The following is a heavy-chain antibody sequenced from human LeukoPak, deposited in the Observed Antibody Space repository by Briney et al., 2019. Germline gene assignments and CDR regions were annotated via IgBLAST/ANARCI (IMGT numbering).Heavy chain of an antibody. CDR1: GFTVSSNY. Sequence: GGSLRLSCAASGFTVSSNYMSWVRQAPGKGLEWVANMKYDGSEKYYVDSVRGRFTISRDNAENSLFLQMNSLRAGDTAVYYCAREGTITAYNFDYWGQGTPVTVSS. V-gene: IGHV3-7*05. CDR3: AREGTITAYNFDY. CDR2: MKYDGSEK. J-gene: IGHJ4*02. D-gene: IGHD5-12*01.